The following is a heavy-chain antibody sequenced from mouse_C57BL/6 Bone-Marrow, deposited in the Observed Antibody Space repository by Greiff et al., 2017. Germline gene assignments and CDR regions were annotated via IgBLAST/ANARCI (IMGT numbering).Heavy chain of an antibody. V-gene: IGHV1-12*01. CDR3: ARTLTYYGSSRGDLAY. J-gene: IGHJ3*01. Sequence: SGAELVRPGASVKMSCKASGYTFTSYNMHWVKQTPRQGLELIGALYPGTGDTSYNQKFKGKATLTVDKSSSTSYMQLSILTSEDSAVYFCARTLTYYGSSRGDLAYWGQGTLVTVSA. D-gene: IGHD1-1*01. CDR2: LYPGTGDT. CDR1: GYTFTSYN.